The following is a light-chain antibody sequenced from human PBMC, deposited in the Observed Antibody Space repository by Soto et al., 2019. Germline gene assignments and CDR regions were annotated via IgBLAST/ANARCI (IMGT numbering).Light chain of an antibody. J-gene: IGLJ3*02. Sequence: QSALTQPASVSGSPGQSITISCTGTSSDVGSYNFVSWYQQHPGKAPKLMIYEGSKRPSGVSNRFSGSKSGNTASLTISGLQPEDEADNYCCSYAGSSTWVFGGGTQLTVL. CDR2: EGS. CDR1: SSDVGSYNF. V-gene: IGLV2-23*01. CDR3: CSYAGSSTWV.